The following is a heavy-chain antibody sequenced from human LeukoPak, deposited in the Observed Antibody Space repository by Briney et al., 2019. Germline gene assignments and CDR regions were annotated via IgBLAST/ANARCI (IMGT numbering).Heavy chain of an antibody. CDR2: LSGSGGST. Sequence: GGSLRLSCTASGFTFGDYAMSWFRQAPGKGLEWVSALSGSGGSTYYADSVKGRFTISRDNSKNTLYLQMNSLRAEDTAVYYCARGSVVTFDYWGQGTLVTVSS. V-gene: IGHV3-23*01. D-gene: IGHD4-23*01. CDR3: ARGSVVTFDY. J-gene: IGHJ4*02. CDR1: GFTFGDYA.